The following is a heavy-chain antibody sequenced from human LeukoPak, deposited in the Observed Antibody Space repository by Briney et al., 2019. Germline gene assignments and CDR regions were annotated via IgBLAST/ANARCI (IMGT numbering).Heavy chain of an antibody. CDR2: INPNSGGT. CDR3: ARGLWFGESEDY. Sequence: GASVKVSCKASGGTFSSYAISWVRQAPGQGLEWMGWINPNSGGTNYAQKFQGRVTMTRDTSISTAYMELSRLRSDDTAVYYCARGLWFGESEDYWGQGTLVTVSS. V-gene: IGHV1-2*02. J-gene: IGHJ4*02. D-gene: IGHD3-10*01. CDR1: GGTFSSYA.